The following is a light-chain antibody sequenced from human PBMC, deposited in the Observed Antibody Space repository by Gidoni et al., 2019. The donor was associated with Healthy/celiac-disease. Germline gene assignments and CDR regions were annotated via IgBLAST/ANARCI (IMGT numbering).Light chain of an antibody. CDR2: DAS. J-gene: IGKJ4*01. CDR3: QQRSNWLGT. V-gene: IGKV3-11*01. Sequence: EIVLTQSPATLSLSPGARATLSRRASQSVSSYLAWYQQKPGQAPRLLIYDASNRATGIPARFSGSGSGTDFTLTISSLEPEDFAVYYCQQRSNWLGTFGGGTKVEIK. CDR1: QSVSSY.